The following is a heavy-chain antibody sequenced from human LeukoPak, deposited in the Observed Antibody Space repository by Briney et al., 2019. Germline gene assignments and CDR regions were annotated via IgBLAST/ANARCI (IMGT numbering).Heavy chain of an antibody. V-gene: IGHV3-74*01. D-gene: IGHD3-22*01. CDR2: ISGDEIWT. CDR1: GFTLSNHW. Sequence: GSLRLSCAASGFTLSNHWMHWVRQAPGKGLVWVSRISGDEIWTSYADSVKGRFLISRDNAKDTLYLQMNSLRTEDTAVYYCAREYISGPKQTDAFDIWGQGTMVTASS. CDR3: AREYISGPKQTDAFDI. J-gene: IGHJ3*02.